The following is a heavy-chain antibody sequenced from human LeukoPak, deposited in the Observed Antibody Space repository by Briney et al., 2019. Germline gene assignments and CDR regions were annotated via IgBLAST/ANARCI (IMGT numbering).Heavy chain of an antibody. D-gene: IGHD3-3*01. CDR3: ASSTYYDFWSGYYQEFDY. CDR2: IYSGGST. Sequence: GGSLRLSCAASGFTFSSNYMSWVRQAPGKGLEWVSVIYSGGSTYYADSVKGRFTISRDNSKNTLYLQMNSLRAEDTAVYYCASSTYYDFWSGYYQEFDYWGQGTLVTVSS. J-gene: IGHJ4*02. V-gene: IGHV3-53*01. CDR1: GFTFSSNY.